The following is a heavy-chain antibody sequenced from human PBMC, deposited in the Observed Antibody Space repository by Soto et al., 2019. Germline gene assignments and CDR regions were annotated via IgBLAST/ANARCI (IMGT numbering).Heavy chain of an antibody. CDR1: GYTFSNFA. CDR3: ARDVDTAMVISWFDP. D-gene: IGHD5-18*01. J-gene: IGHJ5*02. V-gene: IGHV1-69*10. CDR2: IIPIIGIA. Sequence: SVKVSCKASGYTFSNFAMHWVRQAPGQRLEWMGWIIPIIGIANYAQKFQGRVTITADKSTSTAYMELSSLRSEDTAVYYCARDVDTAMVISWFDPWGQGTLVTVSS.